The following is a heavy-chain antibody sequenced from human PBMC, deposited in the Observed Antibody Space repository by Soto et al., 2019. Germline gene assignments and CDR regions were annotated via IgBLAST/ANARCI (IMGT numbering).Heavy chain of an antibody. CDR3: AIHFGSGWFLYSFDY. Sequence: PGESLKISCKGSGDSFTNYWIGWVRQMPGKGLEWMGIVFPGDSETRYSPSFQGQVTISVDKSISTAYLQWSGLKASDTAMYYCAIHFGSGWFLYSFDYWGQGPQVTVSS. V-gene: IGHV5-51*01. D-gene: IGHD6-19*01. CDR2: VFPGDSET. CDR1: GDSFTNYW. J-gene: IGHJ4*02.